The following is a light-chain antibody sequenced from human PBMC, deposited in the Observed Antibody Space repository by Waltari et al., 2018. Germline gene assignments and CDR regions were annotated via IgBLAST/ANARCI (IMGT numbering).Light chain of an antibody. CDR2: GAS. J-gene: IGKJ2*01. CDR1: QRVSSSY. V-gene: IGKV3-20*01. Sequence: EIVLTQSPGTLSLSPGERATLSCRASQRVSSSYLAWYQQKPGQAPRLLIYGASSRATGIPDRFSGSGSGTDFTLTISRLEPEDFAVYYCQQYGSSPVTFGQGTKLEIK. CDR3: QQYGSSPVT.